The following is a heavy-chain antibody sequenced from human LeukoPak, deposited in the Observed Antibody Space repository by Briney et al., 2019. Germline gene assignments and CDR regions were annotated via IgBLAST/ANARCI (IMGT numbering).Heavy chain of an antibody. Sequence: GGSLRLSCEDSGFTVSSNYMSWVRQAPWKGLEWVSVIYSVGTTYYADSVKGRFTISRDTSKNTVFLHMNSLRAEDTAVYYCARLESKEGTLYWGQGTLVTASS. CDR2: IYSVGTT. J-gene: IGHJ4*02. CDR1: GFTVSSNY. V-gene: IGHV3-66*02. D-gene: IGHD5/OR15-5a*01. CDR3: ARLESKEGTLY.